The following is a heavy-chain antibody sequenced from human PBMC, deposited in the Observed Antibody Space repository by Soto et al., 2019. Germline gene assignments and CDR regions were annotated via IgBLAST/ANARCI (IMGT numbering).Heavy chain of an antibody. J-gene: IGHJ6*02. V-gene: IGHV4-39*01. CDR1: GGSISSSSYY. CDR2: IYYSGST. D-gene: IGHD3-10*01. Sequence: QLQLQESGPGLVKPSETLSLTCTVSGGSISSSSYYWGWIRQPPGKGLEWIGIIYYSGSTYYHPSLKSRVTFSVARSKNRISLKLSSVAAADTAVYYCARQPYYYGSGLNLYYYCGMDVWGQGTTVTVSS. CDR3: ARQPYYYGSGLNLYYYCGMDV.